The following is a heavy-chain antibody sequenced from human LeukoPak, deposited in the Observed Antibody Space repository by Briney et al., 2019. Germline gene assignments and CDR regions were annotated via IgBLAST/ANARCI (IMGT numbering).Heavy chain of an antibody. V-gene: IGHV4-4*08. J-gene: IGHJ2*01. Sequence: PSETLSLTCTVSGGSISSYYWSWIRQPPGKGLEWIGRIYTSGSTNYNPSLKSRVTISVDTSKNQFSLKLSSVTAADTAVYYCGANYYDSSGYPYWYFDLWGRGTLVTVSS. CDR1: GGSISSYY. CDR2: IYTSGST. D-gene: IGHD3-22*01. CDR3: GANYYDSSGYPYWYFDL.